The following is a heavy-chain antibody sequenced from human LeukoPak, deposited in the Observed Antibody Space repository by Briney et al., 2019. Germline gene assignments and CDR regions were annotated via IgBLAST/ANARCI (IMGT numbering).Heavy chain of an antibody. CDR2: IFPNDSDT. CDR1: GYTFTSYW. Sequence: LGESLKISCKGSGYTFTSYWIAWVRQMPGKGLEWMGIIFPNDSDTRYSPSFQGQVTMSADKSINTAYLQWSSLKASDTAIYYCARQTYCSGTSCYSAPLFDYWGQGTLVTVSS. J-gene: IGHJ4*02. D-gene: IGHD2-15*01. CDR3: ARQTYCSGTSCYSAPLFDY. V-gene: IGHV5-51*01.